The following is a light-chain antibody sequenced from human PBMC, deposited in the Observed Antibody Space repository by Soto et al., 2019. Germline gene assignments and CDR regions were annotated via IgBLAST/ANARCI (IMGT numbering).Light chain of an antibody. Sequence: DIQMTQSPSTLSAYVGERVTITCRASQSISPWLAWYQKKPGKAPNLLIYRASNLQTGVPSRFSGSGSGTEFTLTIYGLQPDDFATYYCQQYRSRPYTFGQGTKLEIE. CDR1: QSISPW. CDR2: RAS. V-gene: IGKV1-5*03. CDR3: QQYRSRPYT. J-gene: IGKJ2*01.